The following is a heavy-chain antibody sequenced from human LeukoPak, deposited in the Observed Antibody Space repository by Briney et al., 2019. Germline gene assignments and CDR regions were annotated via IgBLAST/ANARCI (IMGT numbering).Heavy chain of an antibody. CDR2: ISGSGGST. Sequence: GGSLRLSCATSGFNFGNYWMSWVRQAPAKGLEWVSLISGSGGSTYYADSVKGRFTISRYNSKNTLYLQMKSLRAEDTAVYCCACPRGYWGQGTLVTVSS. CDR1: GFNFGNYW. J-gene: IGHJ4*02. V-gene: IGHV3-23*01. CDR3: ACPRGY.